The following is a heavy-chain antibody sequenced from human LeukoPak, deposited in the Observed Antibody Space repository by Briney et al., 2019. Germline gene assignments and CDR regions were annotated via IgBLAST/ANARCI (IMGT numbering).Heavy chain of an antibody. CDR3: AKDDRGYYFDY. V-gene: IGHV3-30*18. CDR1: GITFSSYG. Sequence: PGRSLRLSCAASGITFSSYGMHWVRQAPGKGLEWVAIISYDGSYKYYADSVKGRFTISRDNSKNTLSLQMNSLRAEDTAVYYCAKDDRGYYFDYWGRGTLVTVSS. J-gene: IGHJ4*02. D-gene: IGHD3-16*01. CDR2: ISYDGSYK.